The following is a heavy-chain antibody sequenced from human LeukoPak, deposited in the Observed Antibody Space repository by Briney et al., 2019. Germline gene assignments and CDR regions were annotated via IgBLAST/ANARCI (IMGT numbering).Heavy chain of an antibody. CDR1: GGSISTSSYY. CDR2: IYYSGST. D-gene: IGHD3-16*01. V-gene: IGHV4-39*01. CDR3: ARRQQNYAVVY. J-gene: IGHJ4*02. Sequence: SETLSLTCTVSGGSISTSSYYWGWIRQPPGKGLEWIGNIYYSGSTYYSPSLKSRVTISVDTSKNQFSLKLSSVTAADTAVYYCARRQQNYAVVYWGQGTLVTVSS.